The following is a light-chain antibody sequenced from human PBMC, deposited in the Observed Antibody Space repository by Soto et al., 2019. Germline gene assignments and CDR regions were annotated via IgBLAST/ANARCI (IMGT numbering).Light chain of an antibody. Sequence: QSALTQPASVSGSPGQSITISCTGTSSDVGGYKYVSWYQQHPGKAPKLMIYDVSNRPSGVSNRFSGSKSGKSASLTISGLQAEDEADYYCSSYTRNSTLVFGGVTKVTV. V-gene: IGLV2-14*01. J-gene: IGLJ2*01. CDR2: DVS. CDR1: SSDVGGYKY. CDR3: SSYTRNSTLV.